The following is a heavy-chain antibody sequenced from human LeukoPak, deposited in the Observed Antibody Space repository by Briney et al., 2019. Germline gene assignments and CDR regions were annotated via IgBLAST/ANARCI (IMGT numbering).Heavy chain of an antibody. CDR3: ARGFIAVAGFGY. V-gene: IGHV1-8*03. CDR1: GYTFTSYD. D-gene: IGHD6-19*01. Sequence: ASVKVSCKASGYTFTSYDINWVRQATGQGLEWMGWMNPNSGNTGYAQKFQGRVTITRNTSISTAYMELSSLRSEDTAVYYCARGFIAVAGFGYWGQGTLVTVSS. J-gene: IGHJ4*02. CDR2: MNPNSGNT.